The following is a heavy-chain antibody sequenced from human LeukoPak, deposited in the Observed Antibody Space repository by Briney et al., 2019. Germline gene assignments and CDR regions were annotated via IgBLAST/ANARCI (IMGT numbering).Heavy chain of an antibody. Sequence: GGSLRLSCAASGFTFDSYTMHWVRHAPGKGLEWVSLISWGGGSTYYADSVKGRFTTSRDNSKNSLYLQMNSLRTEDTGLYYCAKDTRGSVVTACYFVYWGRGTLVTVSS. CDR2: ISWGGGST. CDR1: GFTFDSYT. J-gene: IGHJ4*02. V-gene: IGHV3-43*01. CDR3: AKDTRGSVVTACYFVY. D-gene: IGHD2-21*02.